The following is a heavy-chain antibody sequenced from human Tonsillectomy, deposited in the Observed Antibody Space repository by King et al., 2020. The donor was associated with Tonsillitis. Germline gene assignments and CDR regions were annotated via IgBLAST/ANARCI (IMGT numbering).Heavy chain of an antibody. CDR2: IYYDGSA. CDR1: GGSISSGGYY. V-gene: IGHV4-31*03. Sequence: QLQESGPGLVKPSQTLSLTCTASGGSISSGGYYWSWIRQHPGKGLEWIGYIYYDGSAHYNPSLKSRTTISVDTSENQFSLRVSSVTAADPAVYYCARNRVARYMDVWGKGTTVTVSS. CDR3: ARNRVARYMDV. D-gene: IGHD2-15*01. J-gene: IGHJ6*03.